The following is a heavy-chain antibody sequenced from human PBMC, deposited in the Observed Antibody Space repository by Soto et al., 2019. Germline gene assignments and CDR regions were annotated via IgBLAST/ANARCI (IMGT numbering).Heavy chain of an antibody. J-gene: IGHJ3*02. CDR2: IKSKTDGGTT. V-gene: IGHV3-15*01. D-gene: IGHD6-19*01. CDR3: TTDLTSGWYENDAFDI. Sequence: GGSLRLSCAASGFTLSNAWVSWVRQAPGKGLEWVGRIKSKTDGGTTDYAAPVNGRFTISRDDSKNTLYLQMNSLKTEDTAVYYCTTDLTSGWYENDAFDIWGQGTMVTVSS. CDR1: GFTLSNAW.